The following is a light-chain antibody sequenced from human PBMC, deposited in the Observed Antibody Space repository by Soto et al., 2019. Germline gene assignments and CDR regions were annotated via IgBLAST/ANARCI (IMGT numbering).Light chain of an antibody. CDR3: LFAYGGPRV. CDR1: TGDVTSGHF. V-gene: IGLV7-46*01. J-gene: IGLJ3*02. Sequence: QTVVTQESSLTVSPGGTVTLTCGSSTGDVTSGHFPYWFQQKPGQAPRTRIYETSNRHPWTPARFSGSLLGGKAALTLSGAQPEDEADYYCLFAYGGPRVFGGGTKLTVL. CDR2: ETS.